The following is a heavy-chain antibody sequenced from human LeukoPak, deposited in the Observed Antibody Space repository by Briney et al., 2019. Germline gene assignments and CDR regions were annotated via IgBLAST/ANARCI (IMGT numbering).Heavy chain of an antibody. CDR2: VASGGSPI. CDR1: GFTFSTSE. Sequence: GGSLRLSCAASGFTFSTSEMTWVREAPGKGLEGIAYVASGGSPIYYADSVRGRFIISRDNAKNSLFLQMTSLRDEDTALYYCVREDNFDALDIWGQGTMVTVSS. J-gene: IGHJ3*02. D-gene: IGHD1-20*01. V-gene: IGHV3-48*03. CDR3: VREDNFDALDI.